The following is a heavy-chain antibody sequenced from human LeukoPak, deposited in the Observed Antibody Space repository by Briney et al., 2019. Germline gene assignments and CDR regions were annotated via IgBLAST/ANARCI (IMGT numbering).Heavy chain of an antibody. Sequence: GRSLRLSRAASGFTFSSYGMHWVRQAPGKGLEWVAVIWYDGSNKYYADSVKGRFTISRDNSKNTLYLQMNSLRAEDTAVYCCARTGIDIVATMRDTHRCSYGYIDYWGQGTLVTVSS. CDR2: IWYDGSNK. V-gene: IGHV3-33*01. D-gene: IGHD5-12*01. CDR1: GFTFSSYG. J-gene: IGHJ4*02. CDR3: ARTGIDIVATMRDTHRCSYGYIDY.